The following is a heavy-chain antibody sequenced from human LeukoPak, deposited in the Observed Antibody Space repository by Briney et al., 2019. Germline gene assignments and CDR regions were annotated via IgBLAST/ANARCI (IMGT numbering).Heavy chain of an antibody. D-gene: IGHD6-19*01. CDR1: GGSISSHY. Sequence: SETLSLTCTVSGGSISSHYWSWIRQPPGKGLEWIGYIYYSGSTNHNPSLKSRVTISVDTSKNQFSLKLSSVTAADTAVYYCARVSTYSSGWYFDYWGQGTLVTVSS. V-gene: IGHV4-59*11. J-gene: IGHJ4*02. CDR2: IYYSGST. CDR3: ARVSTYSSGWYFDY.